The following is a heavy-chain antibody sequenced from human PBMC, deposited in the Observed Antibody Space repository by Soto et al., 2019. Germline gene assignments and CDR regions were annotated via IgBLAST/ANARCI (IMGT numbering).Heavy chain of an antibody. Sequence: GGSLRLSCAASGFTFSSYAMSWVRQAPGKGLEWVSAISGSGGSTYYADSVKGRFTISRDNSKHTLYLQMNSLRAEDTAVYYCAKEYSSSLTYNWFDPWGQGTLVTVSS. CDR2: ISGSGGST. D-gene: IGHD6-13*01. CDR1: GFTFSSYA. V-gene: IGHV3-23*01. CDR3: AKEYSSSLTYNWFDP. J-gene: IGHJ5*02.